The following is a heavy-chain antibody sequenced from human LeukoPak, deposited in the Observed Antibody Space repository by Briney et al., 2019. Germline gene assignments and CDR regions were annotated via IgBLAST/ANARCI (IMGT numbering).Heavy chain of an antibody. Sequence: GESLKISCKGSGYSFATYWIAWVRQMPGKGLEWRGIIYPGDSDTRYSPSFQGQVTISADKSISTAYLQWSRLKASDTAMYYCTRRMVSTEELDYWGQGTLVTVSS. D-gene: IGHD5/OR15-5a*01. CDR2: IYPGDSDT. CDR3: TRRMVSTEELDY. CDR1: GYSFATYW. J-gene: IGHJ4*02. V-gene: IGHV5-51*01.